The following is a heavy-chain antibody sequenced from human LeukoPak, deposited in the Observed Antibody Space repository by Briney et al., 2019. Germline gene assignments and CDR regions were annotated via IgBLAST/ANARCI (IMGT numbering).Heavy chain of an antibody. CDR3: ARHGKMATIFYYFDY. Sequence: SETLSLTCGAYGGSFSGYYWSWIRQSPGKGLEWIGETNHSGGTNYNPSLKTRVTISVDTSKNQFSLKLSSVTAADTAVYYCARHGKMATIFYYFDYWGQGTLVTVSS. D-gene: IGHD5-24*01. V-gene: IGHV4-34*01. CDR1: GGSFSGYY. J-gene: IGHJ4*02. CDR2: TNHSGGT.